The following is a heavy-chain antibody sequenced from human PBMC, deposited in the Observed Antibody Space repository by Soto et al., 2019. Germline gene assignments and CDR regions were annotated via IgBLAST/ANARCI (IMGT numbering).Heavy chain of an antibody. V-gene: IGHV3-48*01. J-gene: IGHJ6*02. CDR2: IGIGSSTK. D-gene: IGHD3-10*01. Sequence: PGGSLRLSCAASGFTFRNYGMNWVRQAPGKGLEWVSYIGIGSSTKYYADSVKGRFTISRDNSKNTLYLQMNSLRAEDTAVYYCARGLGNYYYGMDVWGQGTTVTVSS. CDR3: ARGLGNYYYGMDV. CDR1: GFTFRNYG.